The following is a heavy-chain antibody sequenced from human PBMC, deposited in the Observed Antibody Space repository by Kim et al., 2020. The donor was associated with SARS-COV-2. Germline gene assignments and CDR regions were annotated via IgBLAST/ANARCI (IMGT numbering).Heavy chain of an antibody. CDR2: ISYSGSNT. J-gene: IGHJ4*02. CDR3: AKDEREDGDPYFDY. V-gene: IGHV3-23*01. Sequence: GGSLRLSCAASGFTFSSYAMNWVRQAPGKGLEWVSVISYSGSNTYYADSVKGRFTISRDNSKNTLYLQMNSLRAEDTAVYYCAKDEREDGDPYFDYWGQGTLVTVSS. D-gene: IGHD4-17*01. CDR1: GFTFSSYA.